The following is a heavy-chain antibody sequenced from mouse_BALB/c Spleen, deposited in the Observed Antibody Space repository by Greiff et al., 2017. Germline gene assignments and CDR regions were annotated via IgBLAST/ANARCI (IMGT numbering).Heavy chain of an antibody. CDR1: GFTFSSYA. D-gene: IGHD2-4*01. V-gene: IGHV5-6-5*01. CDR3: ARRILIYYDYNYYAMDY. Sequence: DVMLVESGGGLVKPGGSLKLSCAASGFTFSSYAMSWVRQTPEKRLEWVASISSGGSTYYPDSVKGRFTISRDNARNILYLQMSSLRSEDTAMYYCARRILIYYDYNYYAMDYWGQGTSVTVSS. CDR2: ISSGGST. J-gene: IGHJ4*01.